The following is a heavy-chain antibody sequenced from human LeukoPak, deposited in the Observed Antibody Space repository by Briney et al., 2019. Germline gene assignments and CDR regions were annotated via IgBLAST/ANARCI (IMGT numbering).Heavy chain of an antibody. CDR3: ARGRSWRSGYSYRFDP. V-gene: IGHV1-8*01. CDR2: MNPNSGNT. D-gene: IGHD3-22*01. CDR1: GYTFTSYD. J-gene: IGHJ5*02. Sequence: ASVKVSCKASGYTFTSYDINWVRQATGQGLEWMGWMNPNSGNTGYAQKFQGRVTMTRNTSISTAYMELSSLRSEDTAVYYCARGRSWRSGYSYRFDPWGQGTLVTVSS.